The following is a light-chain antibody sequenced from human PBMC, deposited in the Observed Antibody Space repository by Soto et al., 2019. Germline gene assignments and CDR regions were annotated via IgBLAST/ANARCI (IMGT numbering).Light chain of an antibody. CDR2: GVS. V-gene: IGKV3-20*01. Sequence: EIVSTQSPGTLSLSPVQRAPLSCRASQRLSASDIAWYQQKPGQAPKFLIYGVSSRATGIPDRFSGSGSGTDFTLTISRLEPEDFAVYHCRQYGSSPLITXGQGTRLEIK. CDR1: QRLSASD. J-gene: IGKJ5*01. CDR3: RQYGSSPLIT.